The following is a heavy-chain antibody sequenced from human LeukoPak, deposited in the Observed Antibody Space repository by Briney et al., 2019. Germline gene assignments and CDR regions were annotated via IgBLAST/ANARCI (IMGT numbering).Heavy chain of an antibody. CDR2: IRNSGGST. Sequence: QSGGSLRLSCAASGFTFSNYAMSWVRQAPGKGLEWVSGIRNSGGSTYYADSVKGRFTVSRDNSKNTLYLQVNSLRAEDTALYYGARHCNSFDGNYFDFWGQGSLVTVSS. J-gene: IGHJ4*02. CDR1: GFTFSNYA. V-gene: IGHV3-23*01. CDR3: ARHCNSFDGNYFDF. D-gene: IGHD2/OR15-2a*01.